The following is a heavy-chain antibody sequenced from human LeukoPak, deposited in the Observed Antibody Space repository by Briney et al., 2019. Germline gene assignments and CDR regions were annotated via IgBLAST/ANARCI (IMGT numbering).Heavy chain of an antibody. CDR2: IIPIFGTA. D-gene: IGHD3-22*01. CDR3: ARSPYYYDSSGTNWFDP. Sequence: SVKVSFKASGGTFSSYAISWVRQAPGQGLEWMGRIIPIFGTANYAQKFQGRVTITADKSTSTAYMELSSLRSEDTAVYYCARSPYYYDSSGTNWFDPWGQGTLVTVSS. V-gene: IGHV1-69*06. CDR1: GGTFSSYA. J-gene: IGHJ5*02.